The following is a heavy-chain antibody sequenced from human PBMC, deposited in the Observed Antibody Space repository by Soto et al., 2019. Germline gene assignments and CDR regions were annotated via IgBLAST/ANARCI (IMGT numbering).Heavy chain of an antibody. D-gene: IGHD1-7*01. V-gene: IGHV1-69*06. CDR1: GGTFSSYA. CDR3: ASQGGYNWNYGLNVDY. CDR2: IIPIFGTA. J-gene: IGHJ4*02. Sequence: SVKVSCKASGGTFSSYAISWVRQAPGQGLERMGGIIPIFGTANYAQKFQGRVTITADKSTSTAYMELSSLRSEDTAVYYCASQGGYNWNYGLNVDYWGQGTLVTVSS.